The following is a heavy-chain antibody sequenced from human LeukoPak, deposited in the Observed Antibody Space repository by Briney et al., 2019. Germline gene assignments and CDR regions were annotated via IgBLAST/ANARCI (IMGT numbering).Heavy chain of an antibody. Sequence: PGGSLRLSCAASGFTFSSYAMSWVRQAPGKGLEWVSAISESGAGTYYADSVKGRFTISRHNSKNTLYLQMNSLRAEDTAVYCCARVSHGSGRTLYYFDYWGQGTLVTVSS. J-gene: IGHJ4*02. V-gene: IGHV3-23*01. CDR3: ARVSHGSGRTLYYFDY. CDR1: GFTFSSYA. D-gene: IGHD2-15*01. CDR2: ISESGAGT.